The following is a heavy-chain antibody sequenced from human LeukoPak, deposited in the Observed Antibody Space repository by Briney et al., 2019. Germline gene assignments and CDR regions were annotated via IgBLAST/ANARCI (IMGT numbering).Heavy chain of an antibody. V-gene: IGHV4-30-2*06. CDR2: IDHSGNT. J-gene: IGHJ6*02. D-gene: IGHD1/OR15-1a*01. CDR1: GGSMNSGGHP. CDR3: ARERTPHYFGMDV. Sequence: SETLSLTCVVSGGSMNSGGHPWTWIRQSPGKGLEWVGDIDHSGNTNYNPSLKSRATISVDRSKNQFSLTLTSLTAADTAIYFCARERTPHYFGMDVWGQGTTVTVSS.